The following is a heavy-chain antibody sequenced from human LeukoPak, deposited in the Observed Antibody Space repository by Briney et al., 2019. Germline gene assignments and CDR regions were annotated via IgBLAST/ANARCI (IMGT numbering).Heavy chain of an antibody. CDR3: ARAAYGALDY. J-gene: IGHJ4*02. D-gene: IGHD4-17*01. Sequence: SETLSLTCTVSGGSISSSSYYWSWIRQPPGKGLEWIGEINHSGSTNYNPSLKSRVTISVDTSKNQFSLKLSSVTAADTAVYYCARAAYGALDYWGQGTLVTVSS. CDR1: GGSISSSSYY. V-gene: IGHV4-39*07. CDR2: INHSGST.